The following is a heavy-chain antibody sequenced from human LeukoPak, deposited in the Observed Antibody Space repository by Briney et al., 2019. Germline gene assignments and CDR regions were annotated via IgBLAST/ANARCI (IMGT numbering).Heavy chain of an antibody. CDR1: GFTFSSYG. J-gene: IGHJ4*02. D-gene: IGHD1-7*01. Sequence: GGSLRLSCAASGFTFSSYGMHWVRQAPGKGLEWVAVIWYDGSNKYYADYVKGRFTISRDNSKNTPYLQMNSLRAEDTAVYYCAKEGVNGNYVYYFDYWGQGTLVTASS. CDR2: IWYDGSNK. CDR3: AKEGVNGNYVYYFDY. V-gene: IGHV3-33*06.